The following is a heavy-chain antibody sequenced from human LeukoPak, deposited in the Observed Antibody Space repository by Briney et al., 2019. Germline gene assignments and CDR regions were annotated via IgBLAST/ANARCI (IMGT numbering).Heavy chain of an antibody. Sequence: GGSLRLSCAASGFTFSSYGMHWVRQAPGKGLEWVAVISYDGSNKYYADSVKGRFTISRDNSKNTLYLQMNSLRAEDTAVYYCAKGSGGGAAAARRSYYYMDVWGKGTTVTVSS. CDR1: GFTFSSYG. CDR3: AKGSGGGAAAARRSYYYMDV. J-gene: IGHJ6*03. V-gene: IGHV3-30*18. D-gene: IGHD6-13*01. CDR2: ISYDGSNK.